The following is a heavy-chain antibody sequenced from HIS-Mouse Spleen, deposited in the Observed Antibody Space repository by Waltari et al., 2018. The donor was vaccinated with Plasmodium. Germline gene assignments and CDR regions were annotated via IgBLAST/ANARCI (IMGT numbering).Heavy chain of an antibody. CDR2: IKKDGSET. J-gene: IGHJ2*01. V-gene: IGHV3-7*01. D-gene: IGHD6-13*01. CDR3: ASSWYWYYDL. Sequence: EVQLVGSGGGLVQPGGSLRLSCAASGFTFSSYWMSWVRQAPGKGLEWRANIKKDGSETYYLHSVNGRFTISRDIAKNSLYLQMNSLRAEDTAVYYSASSWYWYYDLWCRGTLVTVSS. CDR1: GFTFSSYW.